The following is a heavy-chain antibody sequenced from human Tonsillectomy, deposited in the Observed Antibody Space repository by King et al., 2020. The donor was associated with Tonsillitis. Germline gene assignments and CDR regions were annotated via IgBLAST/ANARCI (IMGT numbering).Heavy chain of an antibody. J-gene: IGHJ4*02. CDR1: GFTFSSYA. CDR2: ISGGGGST. V-gene: IGHV3-23*04. Sequence: VQLVESGGGLVQPGGSLRLSCAASGFTFSSYAMSWVRQAPGKGLEWVSGISGGGGSTYYADSVKARFTISRDNSKNTLFLHMNSLRAEDTAVYYCAKSWGITMVRGVIIPFDYWGQGTLVTGSS. D-gene: IGHD3-10*01. CDR3: AKSWGITMVRGVIIPFDY.